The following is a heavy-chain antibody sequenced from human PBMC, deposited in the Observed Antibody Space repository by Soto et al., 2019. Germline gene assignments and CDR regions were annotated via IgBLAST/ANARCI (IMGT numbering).Heavy chain of an antibody. CDR2: IKRKIDGESI. CDR1: GFTFSHVW. J-gene: IGHJ1*01. V-gene: IGHV3-15*01. Sequence: EVQLVESGGGLEKPGGSLRLSCAASGFTFSHVWMSWVRQAPGKGLEWVGRIKRKIDGESIDDAAPGRGRFTISRVDTKETLYLQMNSFKTEGTAVEYCATEASCNSTNGPRDCAIWGHGTVVTVSS. CDR3: ATEASCNSTNGPRDCAI. D-gene: IGHD2-2*01.